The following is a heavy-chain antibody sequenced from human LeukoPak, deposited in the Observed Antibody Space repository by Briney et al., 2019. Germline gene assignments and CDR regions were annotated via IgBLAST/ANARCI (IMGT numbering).Heavy chain of an antibody. J-gene: IGHJ4*02. CDR1: GGSFSGSY. CDR3: ARVSISLFGVVTAHFDS. CDR2: INLSGGT. V-gene: IGHV4-34*01. Sequence: PSETLSLTCGVSGGSFSGSYWGWIRQPPGKGLEWIGEINLSGGTNYNSSLTSRVTISLDTSKNQFSLNLRSVTTADTAVYYCARVSISLFGVVTAHFDSWGQGTLVAVSS. D-gene: IGHD3-3*01.